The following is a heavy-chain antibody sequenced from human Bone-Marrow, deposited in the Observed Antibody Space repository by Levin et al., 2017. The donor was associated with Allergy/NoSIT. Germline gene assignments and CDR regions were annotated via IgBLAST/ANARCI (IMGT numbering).Heavy chain of an antibody. CDR1: GGSISTYY. CDR3: ARGAISGSYYV. J-gene: IGHJ4*02. Sequence: SETLSLTCTVSGGSISTYYWSWIRQAPGKGLEWIGYIYHSGNTNYNPALKSRVTISVDTSKNQLSLKLTSVTAADTAVYYCARGAISGSYYVWGQGTLVAVSS. V-gene: IGHV4-59*13. D-gene: IGHD1-26*01. CDR2: IYHSGNT.